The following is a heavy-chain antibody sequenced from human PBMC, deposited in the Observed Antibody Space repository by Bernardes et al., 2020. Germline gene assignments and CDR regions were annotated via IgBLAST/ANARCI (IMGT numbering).Heavy chain of an antibody. CDR1: GFTFSSYW. D-gene: IGHD3-22*01. Sequence: GGSLRLSCAASGFTFSSYWMHWVRQAPGKGLVWFSRINSDGSSTSYADSVKGRFTISRDNAKNTLYLQMNSLRAEDTAVYYCARGGHDYYDSSGYYYFGYWGQGTLVTVSS. J-gene: IGHJ4*02. CDR2: INSDGSST. V-gene: IGHV3-74*01. CDR3: ARGGHDYYDSSGYYYFGY.